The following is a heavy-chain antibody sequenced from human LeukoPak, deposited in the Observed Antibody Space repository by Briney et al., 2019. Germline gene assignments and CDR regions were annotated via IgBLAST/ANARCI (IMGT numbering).Heavy chain of an antibody. D-gene: IGHD6-6*01. CDR1: GFTFSSYA. CDR3: AKPSTYVSSSPSFFDY. V-gene: IGHV3-23*01. Sequence: GGSLRLSCAASGFTFSSYAMSWVRQAPGKGLEWVSAISGSGGSTYYADSVKGRFTISRDNSKNTLYLQMNSLRAEDTAVYYCAKPSTYVSSSPSFFDYWGQGTLVTVSS. J-gene: IGHJ4*02. CDR2: ISGSGGST.